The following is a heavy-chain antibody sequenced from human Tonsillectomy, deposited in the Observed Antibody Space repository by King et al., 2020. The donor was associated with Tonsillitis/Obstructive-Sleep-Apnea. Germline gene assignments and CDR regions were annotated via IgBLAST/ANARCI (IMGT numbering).Heavy chain of an antibody. CDR3: ARYEYRSPAPLYYFDY. V-gene: IGHV1-69*09. J-gene: IGHJ4*02. CDR2: IIPILRIA. CDR1: GGTFSSYA. D-gene: IGHD6-6*01. Sequence: VQLVESGAEVKKPGSSVKVSCKASGGTFSSYAISWVRQAPGQGLEWMGRIIPILRIANYAQKFQGRVTITADKSTSTAYMELSSLRSEDTSVYYCARYEYRSPAPLYYFDYWGQGTLVTVSS.